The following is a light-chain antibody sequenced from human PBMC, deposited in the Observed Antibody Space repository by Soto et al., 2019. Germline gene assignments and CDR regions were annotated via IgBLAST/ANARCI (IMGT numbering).Light chain of an antibody. V-gene: IGKV1-39*01. CDR3: QQSYSTPQT. CDR1: QTINTY. CDR2: TAS. J-gene: IGKJ1*01. Sequence: DIQMTQSPSSLSASVGDRVTITCRSSQTINTYLNWYQQKPGKAPKIVIYTASSLESGVPSRFSGSGSGTQFTLTISSLQPEDSATYYCQQSYSTPQTFGQGTKVEIK.